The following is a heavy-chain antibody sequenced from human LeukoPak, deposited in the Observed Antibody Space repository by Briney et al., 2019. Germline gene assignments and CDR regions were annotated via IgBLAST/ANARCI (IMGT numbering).Heavy chain of an antibody. J-gene: IGHJ4*02. D-gene: IGHD5-24*01. Sequence: PGGSLRLSCAASGFTFSSYWMSWVRQAPGKGPEWVGNKKQDGSEKYYVDSVKGRFTISRDNAKHSLYLQMNSLRAEDTAVYYCARDLEVEMASPYWGQGTLVTVSS. CDR3: ARDLEVEMASPY. V-gene: IGHV3-7*05. CDR2: KKQDGSEK. CDR1: GFTFSSYW.